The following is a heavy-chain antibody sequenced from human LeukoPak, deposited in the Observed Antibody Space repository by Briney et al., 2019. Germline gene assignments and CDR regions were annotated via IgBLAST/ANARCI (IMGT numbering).Heavy chain of an antibody. Sequence: GGSLRLSCAASGFPFSSYSMNWVRQAPGKGLEWLSYISTSGTAIYYADSVKGRFTISRDNAKNSLYLQMNSLRAEDTAVYYCARDFSGYSFDYWGQGTLVTVSS. D-gene: IGHD5-18*01. CDR1: GFPFSSYS. CDR2: ISTSGTAI. V-gene: IGHV3-48*01. J-gene: IGHJ4*02. CDR3: ARDFSGYSFDY.